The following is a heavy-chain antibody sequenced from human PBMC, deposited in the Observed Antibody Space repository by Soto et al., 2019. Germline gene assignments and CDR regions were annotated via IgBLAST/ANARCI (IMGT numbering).Heavy chain of an antibody. V-gene: IGHV3-33*01. J-gene: IGHJ3*02. Sequence: QVQLVESGGGVVQPGRSLRLSCAASGFTFSSYGMHWVRQAPGKGLEWVAVIWYDGSNKYYADSVKGRFTISRDNSKNTLYLQTNRLRDEDTAVYYCVSPYGAWYIWGQVTMVTVAS. CDR1: GFTFSSYG. CDR2: IWYDGSNK. D-gene: IGHD3-10*01. CDR3: VSPYGAWYI.